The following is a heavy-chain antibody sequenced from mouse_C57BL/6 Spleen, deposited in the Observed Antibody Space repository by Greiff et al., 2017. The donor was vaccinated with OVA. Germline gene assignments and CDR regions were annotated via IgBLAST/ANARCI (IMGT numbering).Heavy chain of an antibody. J-gene: IGHJ3*01. V-gene: IGHV5-4*01. CDR2: ISDGGSYT. CDR3: ARGRDYDGFAY. D-gene: IGHD2-4*01. Sequence: EVQVVESGGGLVKPGGSLKLSCAASGFTFSSYAMSWVRQTPAKRLEWVATISDGGSYTYYPDNVKGRFTISRDNAKNNLYLQMSHLKSEDTAMYYCARGRDYDGFAYWGQGTLVTVSA. CDR1: GFTFSSYA.